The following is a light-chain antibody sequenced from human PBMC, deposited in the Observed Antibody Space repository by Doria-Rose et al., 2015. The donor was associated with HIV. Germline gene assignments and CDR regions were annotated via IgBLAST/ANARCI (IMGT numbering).Light chain of an antibody. J-gene: IGKJ3*01. CDR3: QQYYDTPS. V-gene: IGKV4-1*01. CDR2: WAS. Sequence: DIQVTQSPESLGMSLGERATLNCKSNQSLLYTSKNYLAWYQQKPGQPHKLLIYWASTRQSGFPARFSGSGSGTDFTLTISSLEAEDVAVYHCQQYYDTPSFGPGTTVDIK. CDR1: QSLLYTSKNY.